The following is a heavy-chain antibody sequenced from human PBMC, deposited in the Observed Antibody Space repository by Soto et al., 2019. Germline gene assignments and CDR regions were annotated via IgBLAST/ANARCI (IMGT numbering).Heavy chain of an antibody. D-gene: IGHD4-17*01. J-gene: IGHJ5*02. CDR3: ARHGFYGDYASNYFDP. CDR2: IHPSDSDT. CDR1: GYSFSNYW. Sequence: GESLKISCKGSGYSFSNYWIAWVRQMPGKGLEYIGIIHPSDSDTRYSPSFQGQVTISAHKSISTAYLQWSSLKASDTAIYYCARHGFYGDYASNYFDPWGQGTLVTVS. V-gene: IGHV5-51*01.